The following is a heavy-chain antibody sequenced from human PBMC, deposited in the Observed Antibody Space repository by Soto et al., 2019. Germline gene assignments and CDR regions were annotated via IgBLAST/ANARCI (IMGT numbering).Heavy chain of an antibody. CDR3: ARDRYEKGVGVVYYYGMDV. Sequence: ASVKVSCKASGYTFTNYGITWVRQAPGQGLEWMGWISAYNGNTHYTQRLQGRVTMTTDTSTSTAYMELRGLRSDDTAVYYCARDRYEKGVGVVYYYGMDVWGQGTTVTVSS. CDR1: GYTFTNYG. CDR2: ISAYNGNT. D-gene: IGHD3-3*01. J-gene: IGHJ6*02. V-gene: IGHV1-18*01.